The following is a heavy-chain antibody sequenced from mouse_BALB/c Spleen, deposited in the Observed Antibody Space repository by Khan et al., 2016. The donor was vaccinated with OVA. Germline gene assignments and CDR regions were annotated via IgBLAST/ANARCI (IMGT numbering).Heavy chain of an antibody. D-gene: IGHD2-1*01. CDR1: GYTFTTYW. CDR3: ARRGVYGIFAY. Sequence: QVQLMQSGAELAKPGASVKMSCKASGYTFTTYWMHWVKQRPGQGLDWIGYINPSTGYTEYNQKFKDKATLTADKSSSTAYMQLNSLTSEDSAVYYCARRGVYGIFAYWGQGTLVTVSA. CDR2: INPSTGYT. V-gene: IGHV1-7*01. J-gene: IGHJ3*01.